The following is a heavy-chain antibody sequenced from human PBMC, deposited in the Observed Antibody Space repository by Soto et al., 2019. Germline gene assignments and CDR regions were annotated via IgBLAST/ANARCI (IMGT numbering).Heavy chain of an antibody. CDR2: INHSGST. D-gene: IGHD2-8*01. J-gene: IGHJ6*03. V-gene: IGHV4-34*01. Sequence: SETLSLTCAVCGGAFSGYYWSWIRQAPGKGLEWIGEINHSGSTNYNPSLKSRVTISVDTSKNQFSLKLGSVTAADTAVYYCARGVLYYYYYYYMDVWGKGTTVTVSS. CDR1: GGAFSGYY. CDR3: ARGVLYYYYYYYMDV.